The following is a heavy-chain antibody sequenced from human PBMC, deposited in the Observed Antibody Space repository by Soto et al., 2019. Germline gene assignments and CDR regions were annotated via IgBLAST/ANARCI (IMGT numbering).Heavy chain of an antibody. CDR3: ARDLLAYDILTGYYPFDY. Sequence: ASVKVSCKASGYTFTSYGISWVRQAPGQGLEWMGWISAYNGNTNYAQKLQGRVTMTTDTSTSTAYMELRSLRSDDTAVYYCARDLLAYDILTGYYPFDYWGQGTLVTVSS. CDR2: ISAYNGNT. V-gene: IGHV1-18*01. CDR1: GYTFTSYG. J-gene: IGHJ4*02. D-gene: IGHD3-9*01.